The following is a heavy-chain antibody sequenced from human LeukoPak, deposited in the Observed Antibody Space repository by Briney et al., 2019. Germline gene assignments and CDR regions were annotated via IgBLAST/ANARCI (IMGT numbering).Heavy chain of an antibody. D-gene: IGHD1-26*01. J-gene: IGHJ5*02. Sequence: PSETLSLTCTVSGGSISSYYWSWIRQPPGKGLEWIGYIYYSGSTNYNPSLKSRVTISVDTSKNQFSLKLSSVTAADTAVYYCARTELVGAYTNWFDPWGQGTLVTVSS. CDR1: GGSISSYY. CDR2: IYYSGST. V-gene: IGHV4-59*08. CDR3: ARTELVGAYTNWFDP.